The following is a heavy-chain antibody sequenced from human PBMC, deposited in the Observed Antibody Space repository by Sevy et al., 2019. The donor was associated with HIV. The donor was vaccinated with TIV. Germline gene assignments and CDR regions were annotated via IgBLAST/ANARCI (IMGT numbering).Heavy chain of an antibody. CDR3: ARRGYDSSGYPQYYFDY. D-gene: IGHD3-22*01. CDR1: GYKFTSYW. CDR2: IYPDDSEI. Sequence: GESLKISCKGSGYKFTSYWIAWVRQMPGKGLEWMGIIYPDDSEIRYSPSLQGQVTISVDKSISTAYLQWTNLKASDTAMYFCARRGYDSSGYPQYYFDYWGPGTLVTVSS. J-gene: IGHJ4*02. V-gene: IGHV5-51*01.